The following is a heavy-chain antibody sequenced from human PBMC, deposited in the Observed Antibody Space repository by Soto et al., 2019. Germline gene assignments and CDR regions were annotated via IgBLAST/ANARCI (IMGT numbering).Heavy chain of an antibody. CDR1: GGSFSGYY. CDR3: ARGRTGTYYYDSSGPYYFDY. V-gene: IGHV4-34*01. Sequence: SETLSLTCAVYGGSFSGYYWSWIRQPPGKGLEWIGEINHSGSTNYNPSLKSRVTISVDTSKNQFSLKLSSVTDADTALYYCARGRTGTYYYDSSGPYYFDYWGQGTLVTVSS. D-gene: IGHD3-22*01. J-gene: IGHJ4*02. CDR2: INHSGST.